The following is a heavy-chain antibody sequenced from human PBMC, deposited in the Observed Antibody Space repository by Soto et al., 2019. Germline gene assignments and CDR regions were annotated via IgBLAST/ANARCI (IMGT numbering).Heavy chain of an antibody. V-gene: IGHV3-11*01. J-gene: IGHJ4*02. D-gene: IGHD2-2*01. CDR2: ISYSGSSI. CDR1: GFTFSAYY. Sequence: QVQLVESGGGLVKPGGSLRLSCAASGFTFSAYYMSWLRQAPWKGLAWVSYISYSGSSIYYADSVKGRFTISRDNAMNSLYLQMNSLRAEDTAVYYCARDSTYVDYWGQGTLVTVSS. CDR3: ARDSTYVDY.